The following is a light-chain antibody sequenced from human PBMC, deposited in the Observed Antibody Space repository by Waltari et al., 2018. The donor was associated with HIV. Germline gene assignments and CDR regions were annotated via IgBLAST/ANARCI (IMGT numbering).Light chain of an antibody. V-gene: IGLV2-23*02. Sequence: QSALPQPASVSGSPGQSITLPCTGTSTDVGTYNLVSWYQQHPGKAPKLIIYEVTKRPSGVSNRISGSKAGNTASLTISGLQADDEADYYCCSYVGSNTFFGTGTKVTVL. CDR3: CSYVGSNTF. CDR2: EVT. CDR1: STDVGTYNL. J-gene: IGLJ1*01.